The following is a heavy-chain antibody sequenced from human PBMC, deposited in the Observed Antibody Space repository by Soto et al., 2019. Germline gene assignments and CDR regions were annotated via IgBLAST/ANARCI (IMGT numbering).Heavy chain of an antibody. V-gene: IGHV3-30*18. D-gene: IGHD4-17*01. Sequence: GGSLRLSCAASGFTFSSYGMHWVRQAPGKGLEWVAVISYDGSNKYYADSVKGRFTISRDNSKNTLYLQMNSLRAEDTAVYYCAKPGSYGDYDYWGQGTLVTVSS. CDR3: AKPGSYGDYDY. CDR2: ISYDGSNK. CDR1: GFTFSSYG. J-gene: IGHJ4*02.